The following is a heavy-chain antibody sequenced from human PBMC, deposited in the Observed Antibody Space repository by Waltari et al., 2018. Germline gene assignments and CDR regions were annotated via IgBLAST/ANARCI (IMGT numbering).Heavy chain of an antibody. D-gene: IGHD6-19*01. J-gene: IGHJ4*02. CDR1: GGTFSSYA. Sequence: QVQLVQSGAEVKKPGSSVKVSCKASGGTFSSYAISWVRQAPGQGLEWMGGIIPSFGTANYAQKFQGRVTSTTDESTSTAYMKLSSLRSEDTAVYYCARAGRIAVAGLDYWGQGTLVTVSS. CDR3: ARAGRIAVAGLDY. CDR2: IIPSFGTA. V-gene: IGHV1-69*05.